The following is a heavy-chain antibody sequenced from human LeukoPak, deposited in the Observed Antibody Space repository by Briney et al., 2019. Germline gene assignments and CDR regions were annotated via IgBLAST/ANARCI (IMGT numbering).Heavy chain of an antibody. Sequence: GGSLRLSCAASEFTFSSYHMNWVRQAPGKGLEWVANINQDGGEKYYVDSVKGRFTISRDNAKNSLYLQMNSLRAEDTAVYFCARGFVYDSSGPYFDYWGQGTLVTVSS. CDR1: EFTFSSYH. D-gene: IGHD3-22*01. V-gene: IGHV3-7*04. CDR3: ARGFVYDSSGPYFDY. CDR2: INQDGGEK. J-gene: IGHJ4*02.